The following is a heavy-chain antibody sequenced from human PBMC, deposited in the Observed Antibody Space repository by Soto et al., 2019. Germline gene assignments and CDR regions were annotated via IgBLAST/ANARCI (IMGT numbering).Heavy chain of an antibody. CDR3: ARGPYNWFDP. CDR1: GGSASSGSYY. CDR2: IYYSGST. Sequence: SETLSLTCTVSGGSASSGSYYWSWIRQPPGKGLEWIGYIYYSGSTNYNPSLKSRVTISVDTSKNQFSLKLSSVTAADTAVYYCARGPYNWFDPWGQGTLVTAPQ. J-gene: IGHJ5*02. V-gene: IGHV4-61*01.